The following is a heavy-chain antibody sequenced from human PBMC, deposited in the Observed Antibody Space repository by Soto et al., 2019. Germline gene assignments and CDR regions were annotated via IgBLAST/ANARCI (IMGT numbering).Heavy chain of an antibody. J-gene: IGHJ4*02. CDR2: IYHSGST. CDR3: ATAGGLGAVAADY. CDR1: GGSISSGGYS. V-gene: IGHV4-30-2*01. Sequence: QLQLQESGSGLVKPSQTLSLTCAVSGGSISSGGYSWSWIRQPPGKGLEWIGYIYHSGSTCYNPSLKSRVTISVDRSKNQFSLKLSSVTAADTAVYYCATAGGLGAVAADYWGQGTLVTVSS. D-gene: IGHD6-19*01.